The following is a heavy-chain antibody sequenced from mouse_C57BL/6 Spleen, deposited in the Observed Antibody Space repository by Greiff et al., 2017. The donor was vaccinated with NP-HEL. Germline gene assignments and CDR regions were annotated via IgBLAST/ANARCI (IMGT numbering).Heavy chain of an antibody. CDR1: GFSLTSYC. CDR2: IWSDGST. CDR3: AGGGSLHYFDY. Sequence: QVQLQQSGPGLVAPSQSLSITCTVSGFSLTSYCVHWVRQPPGKGLEWLVVIWSDGSTTYNSSLKSRLSISKDNSKSQVFLKMNSIQTDDTAMYYCAGGGSLHYFDYWGQGTTLTVSS. J-gene: IGHJ2*01. V-gene: IGHV2-6*03.